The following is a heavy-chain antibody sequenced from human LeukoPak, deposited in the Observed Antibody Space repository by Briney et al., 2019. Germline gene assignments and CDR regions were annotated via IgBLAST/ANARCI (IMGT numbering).Heavy chain of an antibody. V-gene: IGHV4-34*01. CDR2: INHSGST. Sequence: SETLSLTCAVYGGSFSGYYWSWIRQPPGKGLEWIGEINHSGSTNYNPSLKSRVTISVDTSKNQFSLKLSSVTAADTAVYYCARRGVRLGYCSSTSCQTVYFDYWGQGTLVTVSS. CDR3: ARRGVRLGYCSSTSCQTVYFDY. D-gene: IGHD2-2*01. CDR1: GGSFSGYY. J-gene: IGHJ4*02.